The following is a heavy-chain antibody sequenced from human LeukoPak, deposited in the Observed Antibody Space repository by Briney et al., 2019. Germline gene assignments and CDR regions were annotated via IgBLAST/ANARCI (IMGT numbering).Heavy chain of an antibody. J-gene: IGHJ3*02. D-gene: IGHD3-22*01. CDR2: IYPGDSDT. CDR3: ARQYYDSSGSRAFDI. Sequence: GESLKISCRGSGYSFTNYWIGWVRQRPGKGLEWMGIIYPGDSDTRYSPSFQGQVTISADKSISTAYLQWSSLKASDTAMYYCARQYYDSSGSRAFDIWGQGTMVTVS. CDR1: GYSFTNYW. V-gene: IGHV5-51*01.